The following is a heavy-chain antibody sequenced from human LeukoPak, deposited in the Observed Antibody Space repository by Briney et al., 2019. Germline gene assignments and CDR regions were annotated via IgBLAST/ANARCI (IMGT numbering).Heavy chain of an antibody. CDR2: IYPGDSDT. CDR1: GYSFTNFW. J-gene: IGHJ4*02. Sequence: GEPLQISCQGSGYSFTNFWIGWVRQMPGKGLEWMGIIYPGDSDTRYSPSFQGQVTISADKSISTAYLQWSSLKASDTAMYYCARPGYSSPLDYWGQGTLVTVSS. CDR3: ARPGYSSPLDY. V-gene: IGHV5-51*01. D-gene: IGHD6-13*01.